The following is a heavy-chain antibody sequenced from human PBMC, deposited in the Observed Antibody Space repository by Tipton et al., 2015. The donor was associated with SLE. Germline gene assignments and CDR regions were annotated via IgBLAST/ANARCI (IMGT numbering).Heavy chain of an antibody. CDR3: ARHDEPRRAFDI. J-gene: IGHJ3*02. Sequence: TLSLTCAVSGYSISSGYFGGWVRQPAGKGSGWIGTINHSGSTNYNPSLKSRVPISLDTSKNQFSLKLSSVTAADTAVYYCARHDEPRRAFDIWGQGTMVTVSS. CDR1: GYSISSGYF. CDR2: INHSGST. V-gene: IGHV4-38-2*01.